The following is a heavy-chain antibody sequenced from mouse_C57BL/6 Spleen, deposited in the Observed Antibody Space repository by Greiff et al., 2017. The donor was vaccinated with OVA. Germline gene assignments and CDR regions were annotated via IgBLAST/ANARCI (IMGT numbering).Heavy chain of an antibody. J-gene: IGHJ3*01. CDR3: SRGIYDGYPAWFAY. D-gene: IGHD2-3*01. V-gene: IGHV1-58*01. CDR2: IYIGNGYT. CDR1: GYTFTSYG. Sequence: VQLQQSGAELVRPGSSVKMSCQTSGYTFTSYGINWVKQRPGQGLEWIGYIYIGNGYTEYNEKFKGKATLTSDTSSSTAYMQLIILTSYDSAISFCSRGIYDGYPAWFAYWGQGTLVTVSA.